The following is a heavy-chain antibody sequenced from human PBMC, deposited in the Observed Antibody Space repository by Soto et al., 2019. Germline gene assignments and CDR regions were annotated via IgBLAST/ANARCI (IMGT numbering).Heavy chain of an antibody. J-gene: IGHJ6*02. Sequence: PGGSLRLSCAASGFTFSSYGMHWVRQAPGKGLEWVAVISYDGSNKYYADSVKGRFTISRDNSKNTLYLQMNSLRAEDTAVYYCAKGEYYDYVWGSYPNYYYYYGMDVWGQGTTVTVS. V-gene: IGHV3-30*18. CDR1: GFTFSSYG. CDR3: AKGEYYDYVWGSYPNYYYYYGMDV. D-gene: IGHD3-16*02. CDR2: ISYDGSNK.